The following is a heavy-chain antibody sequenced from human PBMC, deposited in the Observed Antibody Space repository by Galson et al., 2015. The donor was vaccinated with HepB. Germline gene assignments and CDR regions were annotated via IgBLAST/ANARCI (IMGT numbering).Heavy chain of an antibody. CDR3: ARSKGVRGAPGG. Sequence: LSLSCAASGFTFSSYAMHWVRQAPGKGLEWVAVISYDGSNKYYADSVKGRFTISRDNSKNTLYLQMNSLRAEDTAVYYCARSKGVRGAPGGWGQGTLVTVSS. V-gene: IGHV3-30*04. CDR2: ISYDGSNK. D-gene: IGHD3-10*01. J-gene: IGHJ4*02. CDR1: GFTFSSYA.